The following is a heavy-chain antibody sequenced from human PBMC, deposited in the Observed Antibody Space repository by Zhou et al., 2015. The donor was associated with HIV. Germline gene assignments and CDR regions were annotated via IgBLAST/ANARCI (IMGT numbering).Heavy chain of an antibody. J-gene: IGHJ4*02. CDR2: INPSGGST. CDR3: ARVRRFGIVGADDFDY. V-gene: IGHV1-46*01. D-gene: IGHD1-26*01. CDR1: GYTFTSYY. Sequence: QVQLVQSGAEVKKPGASVKVSCKASGYTFTSYYMHWVRQAPGQGLEWMGIINPSGGSTSYAQKFQGRVTMTRDTSTSTVYMELSSLRSEDTAVYYCARVRRFGIVGADDFDYWGQGTLVTVSS.